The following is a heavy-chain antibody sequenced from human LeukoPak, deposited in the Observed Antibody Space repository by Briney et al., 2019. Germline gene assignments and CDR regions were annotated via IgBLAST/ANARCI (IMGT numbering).Heavy chain of an antibody. CDR1: GGSISSYY. D-gene: IGHD3-22*01. CDR3: ARQVYYYDSSGYPIDC. J-gene: IGHJ4*02. CDR2: IYTSGST. V-gene: IGHV4-4*09. Sequence: SETLSLTCTVSGGSISSYYWSWIRQPPGKGLEWIGYIYTSGSTNYNPSLKSRVTISVDTSENQFSLKLSSVTAADTAVYYCARQVYYYDSSGYPIDCWGQGTLVTVSS.